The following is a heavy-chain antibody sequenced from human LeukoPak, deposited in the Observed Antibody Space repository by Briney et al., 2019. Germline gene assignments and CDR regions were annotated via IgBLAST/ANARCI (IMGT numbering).Heavy chain of an antibody. J-gene: IGHJ5*02. CDR3: TTDPTYYDILTGYPRDNWFDP. D-gene: IGHD3-9*01. CDR1: GFTFSNAW. Sequence: PGGSLRLSCAASGFTFSNAWMSGVRQAPGKGLEWVGRIKSKTDGGTTDYAAPVKGRFTISRDDSKNTLYLQMNSLKTEDTAVFYCTTDPTYYDILTGYPRDNWFDPWGQGTLVTVSS. V-gene: IGHV3-15*01. CDR2: IKSKTDGGTT.